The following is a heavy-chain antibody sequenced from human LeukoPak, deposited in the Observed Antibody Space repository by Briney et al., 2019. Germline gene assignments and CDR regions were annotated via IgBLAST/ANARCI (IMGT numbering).Heavy chain of an antibody. CDR2: IYYSGST. V-gene: IGHV4-59*08. D-gene: IGHD6-19*01. J-gene: IGHJ6*02. CDR3: ARALSSGRPGYYYSGMDV. Sequence: PSETLSLTCTVSGGSISSYYWSWIRQPPGKGLEWGGYIYYSGSTNYNPSLKSRVTISVDPSNNPFSLKLSSVTAADPAVYYCARALSSGRPGYYYSGMDVWGQGTTVTVSS. CDR1: GGSISSYY.